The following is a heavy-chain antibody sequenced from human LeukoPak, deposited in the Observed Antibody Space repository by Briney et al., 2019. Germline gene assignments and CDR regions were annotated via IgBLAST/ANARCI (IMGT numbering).Heavy chain of an antibody. Sequence: GGSLRLSCAASGFTFSSYAMSWVRQAPGKGLEWVSAISGSGGSTYYADSVKGRFTISRDNSKNTLYLQMNSLRAEDTAVYYCARGEWWQNAFDIWGQGTMVTVSS. J-gene: IGHJ3*02. D-gene: IGHD2-15*01. CDR1: GFTFSSYA. CDR3: ARGEWWQNAFDI. CDR2: ISGSGGST. V-gene: IGHV3-23*01.